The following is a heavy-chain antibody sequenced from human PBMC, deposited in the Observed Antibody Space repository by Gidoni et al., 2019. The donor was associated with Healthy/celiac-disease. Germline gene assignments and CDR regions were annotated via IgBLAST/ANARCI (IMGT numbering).Heavy chain of an antibody. D-gene: IGHD4-17*01. CDR2: IYYSGST. CDR1: GGSISSYY. CDR3: ARTTVTTLLDY. V-gene: IGHV4-59*08. J-gene: IGHJ4*02. Sequence: QVQLQASCPGLVTPSATLSLTCTVSGGSISSYYWRWIRQPPGKGLEWIGYIYYSGSTNYNPSLKSRVTISVDTSKNQFALKLSSVTAADTAVYYCARTTVTTLLDYWGQGTLVTVSS.